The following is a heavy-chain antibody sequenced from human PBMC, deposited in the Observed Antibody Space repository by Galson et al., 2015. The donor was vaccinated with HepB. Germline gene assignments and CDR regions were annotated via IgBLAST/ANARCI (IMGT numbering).Heavy chain of an antibody. D-gene: IGHD1-26*01. CDR2: IGTAGDT. V-gene: IGHV3-13*01. J-gene: IGHJ4*02. Sequence: SLRLSCAASGFTFSSYDMHWVRQATGKGLEWVSAIGTAGDTYYPGSVKGRFTISRENAKNSLYLQMNSLRAGDTAVYYCARGTLVGAILPVEFDYWGQGTLVTVSS. CDR1: GFTFSSYD. CDR3: ARGTLVGAILPVEFDY.